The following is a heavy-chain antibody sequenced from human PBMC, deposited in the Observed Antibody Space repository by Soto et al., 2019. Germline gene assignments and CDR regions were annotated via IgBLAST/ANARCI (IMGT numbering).Heavy chain of an antibody. V-gene: IGHV3-53*02. CDR3: ARDYSSSRYYGMDV. D-gene: IGHD3-22*01. Sequence: EVQLVETGGGLIQPGGSLRLSCAASGFTVSSNYMSWVRQAPGKGLEWVSVIYSGGSAYYADSVKGRFTISRDNSKNTLYLQMNSLRAEDTAVYYCARDYSSSRYYGMDVWGQGNTGTVSS. J-gene: IGHJ6*02. CDR2: IYSGGSA. CDR1: GFTVSSNY.